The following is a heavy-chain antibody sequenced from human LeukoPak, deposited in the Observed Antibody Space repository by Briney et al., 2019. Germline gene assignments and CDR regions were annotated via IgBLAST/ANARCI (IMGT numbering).Heavy chain of an antibody. CDR2: INHSGST. CDR1: GGSFSGYY. V-gene: IGHV4-34*01. Sequence: PSETLSLTCAVYGGSFSGYYWSWIRQPPGKGLEWIGEINHSGSTNYNPSLRSRVTISVDTSKNQFSLTLSSVTAADTAVYYCASLKRGYSYGYYFDYWGQGTLVTVSS. D-gene: IGHD5-18*01. J-gene: IGHJ4*02. CDR3: ASLKRGYSYGYYFDY.